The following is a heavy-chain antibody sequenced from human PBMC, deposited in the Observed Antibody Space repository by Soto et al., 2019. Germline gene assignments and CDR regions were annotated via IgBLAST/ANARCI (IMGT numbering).Heavy chain of an antibody. D-gene: IGHD6-13*01. V-gene: IGHV5-51*01. J-gene: IGHJ6*02. CDR3: ARTSAAGKYYYGMDV. Sequence: GESLKISCKGSGYSFTGYWIGWVRQMPGKGLEWMGIIYPGDSDIRYSPSFQGQVTISADKSISTAYLQWSSLKASDTAMYYCARTSAAGKYYYGMDVWGQGTTVTVS. CDR2: IYPGDSDI. CDR1: GYSFTGYW.